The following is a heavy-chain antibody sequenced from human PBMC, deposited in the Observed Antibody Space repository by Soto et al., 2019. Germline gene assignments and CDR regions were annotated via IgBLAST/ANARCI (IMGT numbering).Heavy chain of an antibody. V-gene: IGHV4-39*01. Sequence: QLQLQESGPGLVKPSETLSLTCTVSGGSISSRSYYWGWIRQPPGKGLEWIGSIYYSGSTYYNPSLKSRVTISVDTSKNQFSLKMRSVTAADTAVYYCARRFPPPPVVVVAAGWFDPWGQGTLVTVSS. CDR3: ARRFPPPPVVVVAAGWFDP. CDR1: GGSISSRSYY. CDR2: IYYSGST. D-gene: IGHD2-15*01. J-gene: IGHJ5*02.